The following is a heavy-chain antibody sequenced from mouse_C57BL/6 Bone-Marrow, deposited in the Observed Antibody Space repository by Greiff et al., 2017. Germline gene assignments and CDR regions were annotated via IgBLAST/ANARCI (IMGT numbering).Heavy chain of an antibody. CDR3: ARWGWSYYAMDY. V-gene: IGHV1-81*01. CDR1: GYTFTSYG. J-gene: IGHJ4*01. CDR2: IYPRSGNT. D-gene: IGHD2-3*01. Sequence: QVQLQQSGAALARPGASVKLSCKASGYTFTSYGISWVKQRTGQGLEWIGEIYPRSGNTYYNEKFKGKATLTADKSSSTAYMELRSLTSEDSAVYFCARWGWSYYAMDYWGQGTSVTVSS.